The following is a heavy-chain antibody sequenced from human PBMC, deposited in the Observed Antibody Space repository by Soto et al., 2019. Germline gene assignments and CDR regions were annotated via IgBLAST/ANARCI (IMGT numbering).Heavy chain of an antibody. V-gene: IGHV4-39*01. Sequence: QLQLQESGPGLVKPSETLSPTCTVSGYSISTNNYYWGWIRQPPGKGLEWIGSISYIGDTYYNPSLRGRVTISVDTSKNQFSLRLSSVTAADTAVYYCATVGGSYLAIPSGYWGQGTLVTVSS. CDR2: ISYIGDT. CDR1: GYSISTNNYY. D-gene: IGHD1-26*01. CDR3: ATVGGSYLAIPSGY. J-gene: IGHJ4*02.